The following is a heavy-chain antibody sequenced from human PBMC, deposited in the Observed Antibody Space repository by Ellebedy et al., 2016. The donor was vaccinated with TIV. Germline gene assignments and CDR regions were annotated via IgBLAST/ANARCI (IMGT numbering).Heavy chain of an antibody. CDR3: ARIRGLFGVYYGMDV. J-gene: IGHJ6*02. Sequence: GGSLRLSCAASGFTFSSSAMHWVRQAPGKGLEYVSAISSNGDSTYYANSVKGRFTISRDNSKNTLYLQMGSLRAEDMAVYYCARIRGLFGVYYGMDVWGQGTTVTVSS. CDR2: ISSNGDST. CDR1: GFTFSSSA. V-gene: IGHV3-64*01. D-gene: IGHD3-22*01.